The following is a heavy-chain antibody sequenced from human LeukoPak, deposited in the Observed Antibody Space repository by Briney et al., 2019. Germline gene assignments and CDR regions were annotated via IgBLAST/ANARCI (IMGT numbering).Heavy chain of an antibody. CDR3: AQPRAGTTQANDGYYYYGMDV. D-gene: IGHD1-1*01. CDR2: IIPIFGTA. J-gene: IGHJ6*02. V-gene: IGHV1-69*13. CDR1: GGTFSSNA. Sequence: VASVKLSCKASGGTFSSNATSWVRQTPAQGLEWMGGIIPIFGTANYTQKSQGRVTITADETTRTAYMELSSLRSEDTAVYYCAQPRAGTTQANDGYYYYGMDVWGQGTTVTVSS.